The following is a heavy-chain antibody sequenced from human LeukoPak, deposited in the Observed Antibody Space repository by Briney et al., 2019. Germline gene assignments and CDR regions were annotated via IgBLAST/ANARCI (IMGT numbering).Heavy chain of an antibody. V-gene: IGHV1-2*04. CDR1: RYTFTGYY. CDR3: ARGGASGYSSSWYRRAFDI. J-gene: IGHJ3*02. Sequence: GASVKVSCKASRYTFTGYYMHWVRQAPGQGLEWMGWINPNSGDTHYAQKFQGCVTMTRDTYISTAYMELSRLRSDDTAVYYCARGGASGYSSSWYRRAFDIWGQGTMVTVSS. CDR2: INPNSGDT. D-gene: IGHD6-13*01.